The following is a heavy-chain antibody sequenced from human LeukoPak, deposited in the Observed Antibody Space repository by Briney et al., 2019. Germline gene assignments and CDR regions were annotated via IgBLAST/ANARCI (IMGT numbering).Heavy chain of an antibody. CDR2: IYYSGST. D-gene: IGHD3-10*01. J-gene: IGHJ5*02. CDR1: GGSLSSGDYY. CDR3: ARASAGFDP. V-gene: IGHV4-30-4*08. Sequence: PSETLSLTCTVSGGSLSSGDYYWGWIRQPPGKGLEWIGYIYYSGSTYYNPSLKSRVTISVDTSKSQFSLKLSSVTAADTAVYYCARASAGFDPWGQGTLVTVSS.